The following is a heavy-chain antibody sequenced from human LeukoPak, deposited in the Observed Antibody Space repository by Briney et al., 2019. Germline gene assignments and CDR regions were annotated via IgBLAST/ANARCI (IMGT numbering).Heavy chain of an antibody. V-gene: IGHV3-30*02. CDR2: IRYDGSNK. CDR3: AKFSEYCSGGSCFDAFDI. D-gene: IGHD2-15*01. CDR1: GFTFSSYG. Sequence: SGGSLRLSCAASGFTFSSYGMHWVRQAPGKGLEWAAFIRYDGSNKYYADSVKGRSTISRDNSKNTLYLQMNSLRAEDTAVYYCAKFSEYCSGGSCFDAFDIWGQGTMVTVSS. J-gene: IGHJ3*02.